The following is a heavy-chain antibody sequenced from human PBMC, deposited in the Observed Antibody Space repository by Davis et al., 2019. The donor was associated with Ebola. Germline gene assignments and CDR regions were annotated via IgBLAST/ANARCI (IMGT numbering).Heavy chain of an antibody. J-gene: IGHJ4*02. D-gene: IGHD3-22*01. Sequence: ASVKVSCKASGFRFTDYFIHWVRQAPGKGLEWMGRINPNTGDTDFAQKFQGRVTMTRDTSTAYMELTRLRSDDTAVYYCARVFMVGSGYLIVSTEFDYWGQGTLVTVSS. CDR2: INPNTGDT. CDR3: ARVFMVGSGYLIVSTEFDY. CDR1: GFRFTDYF. V-gene: IGHV1-2*06.